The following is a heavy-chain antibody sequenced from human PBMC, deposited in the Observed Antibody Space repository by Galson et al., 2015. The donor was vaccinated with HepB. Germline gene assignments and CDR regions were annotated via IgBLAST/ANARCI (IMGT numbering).Heavy chain of an antibody. J-gene: IGHJ4*02. CDR1: GFTFSSYG. Sequence: LRLSCAASGFTFSSYGMHRVRQAPGKGLEWVAVIWYDGSNKYYADSVKGRFTISRDNSKNTLYLQMNSLRAEDTAVYYCARGPRYYYDSSGYPIDYWGQGTLVTVSS. CDR2: IWYDGSNK. D-gene: IGHD3-22*01. CDR3: ARGPRYYYDSSGYPIDY. V-gene: IGHV3-33*01.